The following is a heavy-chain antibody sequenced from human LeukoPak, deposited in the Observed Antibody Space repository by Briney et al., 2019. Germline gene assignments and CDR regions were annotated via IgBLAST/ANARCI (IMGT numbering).Heavy chain of an antibody. CDR2: ISSSSSTI. J-gene: IGHJ4*02. Sequence: GGTLRLSCAASGFTFSSYSMNWVRLAPGKGREWVSYISSSSSTIYYADSVKGRFTISRDNAKNSLYLQMNSLRDEDTAVYYCARDTPYGFDYWGQGTLVTVSS. CDR3: ARDTPYGFDY. D-gene: IGHD3-10*01. CDR1: GFTFSSYS. V-gene: IGHV3-48*02.